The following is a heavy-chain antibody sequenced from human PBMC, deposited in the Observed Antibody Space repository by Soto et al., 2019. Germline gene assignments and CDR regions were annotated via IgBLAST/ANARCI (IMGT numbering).Heavy chain of an antibody. V-gene: IGHV3-30*18. CDR3: AKLYYDFWSGYSYYGMDV. D-gene: IGHD3-3*01. J-gene: IGHJ6*02. CDR2: ISYDGSNK. Sequence: GGSLRLSCAASGFTFSSYGMHWVRQAPGKGLEWVAVISYDGSNKYYADSVKGRFTISRDNSKNTLYLQMNSLRAEDTAVYYCAKLYYDFWSGYSYYGMDVWGQGTTVTVSS. CDR1: GFTFSSYG.